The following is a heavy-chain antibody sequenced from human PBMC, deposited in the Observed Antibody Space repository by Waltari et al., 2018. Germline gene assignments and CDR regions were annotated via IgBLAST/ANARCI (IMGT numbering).Heavy chain of an antibody. CDR1: GPSFSNYW. D-gene: IGHD6-13*01. J-gene: IGHJ4*02. CDR3: TRGGRDSSWYWRD. CDR2: IKQDGSEK. V-gene: IGHV3-7*01. Sequence: EVQLVESGGGLAQPGGSLRISCASSGPSFSNYWMTWVRQASGKGPEWVANIKQDGSEKYYMDSVKGRFTISRDNAKNSLYLQMNNLRVEDTAVYYCTRGGRDSSWYWRDWGQGTLVTVSS.